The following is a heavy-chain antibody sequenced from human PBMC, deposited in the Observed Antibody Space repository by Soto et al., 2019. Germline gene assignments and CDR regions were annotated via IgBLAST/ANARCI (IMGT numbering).Heavy chain of an antibody. CDR3: ARDRGWSLFDY. Sequence: EVQLVESGGGLVQPGGSLRLSCAASGFTFSSYWMYWVRQAPGKGLVWVSRTNSDGRDTTYADSVKGRFTISRDNAKNTLYPQMNSLSAADTAVYYCARDRGWSLFDYWGQGTLVTVSS. D-gene: IGHD6-19*01. CDR1: GFTFSSYW. CDR2: TNSDGRDT. J-gene: IGHJ4*02. V-gene: IGHV3-74*01.